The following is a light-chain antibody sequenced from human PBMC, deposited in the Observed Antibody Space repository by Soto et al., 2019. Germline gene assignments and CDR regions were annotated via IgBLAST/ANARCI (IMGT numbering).Light chain of an antibody. Sequence: QSVLTQPRSVSGSPGQSVTISCTGTSSDVGGYNYVSWYQQHPGKAPKLMIYDVSKRPSGVPDRFSGSKSGNTASLTLSGLQAEDEADYYCCSYAGSYTHVVFGGGTKLTVL. CDR1: SSDVGGYNY. CDR2: DVS. CDR3: CSYAGSYTHVV. J-gene: IGLJ2*01. V-gene: IGLV2-11*01.